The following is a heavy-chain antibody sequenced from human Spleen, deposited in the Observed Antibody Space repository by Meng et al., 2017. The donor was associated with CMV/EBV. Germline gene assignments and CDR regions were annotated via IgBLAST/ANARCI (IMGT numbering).Heavy chain of an antibody. J-gene: IGHJ6*02. V-gene: IGHV3-30*04. CDR3: ARDRGRAVAGTGYGMDV. CDR1: GFTFSSYA. Sequence: GGSLRLSCAASGFTFSSYAMHWVRQDPGKGLEWVAVISYDGSNKYYADSVKGRFTISRDNSKNTLYLQMNSLRAEDTAGYYCARDRGRAVAGTGYGMDVWGQGTTVTVSS. CDR2: ISYDGSNK. D-gene: IGHD6-19*01.